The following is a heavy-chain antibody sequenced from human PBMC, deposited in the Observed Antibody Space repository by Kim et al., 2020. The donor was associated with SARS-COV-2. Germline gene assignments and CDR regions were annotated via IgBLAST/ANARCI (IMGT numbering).Heavy chain of an antibody. CDR1: GYTFTSYG. D-gene: IGHD3-22*01. CDR2: ISAYNGNT. J-gene: IGHJ6*02. Sequence: ASVKVSCKASGYTFTSYGISWVRQAPGQGLEWMGWISAYNGNTNYAQKLQGRVTMTTDTSTSTAYMELRSLRSDDTAVYYCARIEYYDSSGYYYYYYGMDVWGQGTTVTVSS. V-gene: IGHV1-18*01. CDR3: ARIEYYDSSGYYYYYYGMDV.